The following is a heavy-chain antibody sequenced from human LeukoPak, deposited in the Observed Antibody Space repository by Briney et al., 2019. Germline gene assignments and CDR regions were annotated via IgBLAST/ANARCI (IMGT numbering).Heavy chain of an antibody. J-gene: IGHJ6*03. CDR2: NNPNSGDS. V-gene: IGHV1-2*06. CDR3: ARSRDFWSGYSTMRLQYYYMDV. D-gene: IGHD3-3*01. CDR1: GYTFTDSY. Sequence: GASVKVSCKTSGYTFTDSYIHWVRQAPGQGLEWMGRNNPNSGDSNYSQKFQGRVTMTRDTSISTAYMELSRLRSDDTAVYYCARSRDFWSGYSTMRLQYYYMDVWGKGTTVTVSS.